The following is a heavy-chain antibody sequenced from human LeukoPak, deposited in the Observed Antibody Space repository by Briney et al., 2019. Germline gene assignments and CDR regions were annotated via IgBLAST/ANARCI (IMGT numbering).Heavy chain of an antibody. CDR1: GFTFDDYG. J-gene: IGHJ4*02. Sequence: GGSLRLSCAASGFTFDDYGMSWVRQAPGKGLEWISILYVNENRYYADSVKGRLIISRDTSKNTLYLQMNSLRAEDTAMYYCVREDLGVDYWGQGTLVTVSS. D-gene: IGHD1-26*01. CDR2: LYVNENR. V-gene: IGHV3-53*01. CDR3: VREDLGVDY.